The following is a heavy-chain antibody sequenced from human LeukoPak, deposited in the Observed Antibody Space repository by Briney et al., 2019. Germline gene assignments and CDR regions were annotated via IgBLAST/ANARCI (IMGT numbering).Heavy chain of an antibody. CDR3: ARNDYGDYPGSFDI. CDR1: GGSISSSSYY. CDR2: FYYSGTT. J-gene: IGHJ3*02. Sequence: SETLSLTCTVSGGSISSSSYYWGWIRQPPGKGLEWIASFYYSGTTYYNPSLTSRVTISVDTSKNQFSLKLSSVTAADTAVYYCARNDYGDYPGSFDIWGQGTMVTVSS. D-gene: IGHD4-17*01. V-gene: IGHV4-39*07.